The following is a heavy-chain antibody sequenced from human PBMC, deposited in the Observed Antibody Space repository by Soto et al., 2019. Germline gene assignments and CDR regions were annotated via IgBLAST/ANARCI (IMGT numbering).Heavy chain of an antibody. CDR1: GYTFTSYG. Sequence: QVQLVQSGAEVKKPGASVKVSCKASGYTFTSYGISWVRQAPGQGLEWMGWISAYNGNTNDAQKLQGRVTMTTDTSTSTAYMELRSLRSDDTAVYYCARASLYQLLYGGDAFDIWGQGTMVTVSS. V-gene: IGHV1-18*04. CDR2: ISAYNGNT. D-gene: IGHD2-2*02. CDR3: ARASLYQLLYGGDAFDI. J-gene: IGHJ3*02.